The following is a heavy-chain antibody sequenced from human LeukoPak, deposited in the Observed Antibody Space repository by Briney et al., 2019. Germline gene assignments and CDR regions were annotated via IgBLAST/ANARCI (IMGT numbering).Heavy chain of an antibody. CDR2: INPNSGGT. CDR1: AYTFTVYY. Sequence: ASVKVSFKASAYTFTVYYIHWLRQDPGQGGEWMGFINPNSGGTNYAQKFQGRVTMTSDTSISTAYMELSSLTSDDTAVYYCARDLEGYHYGSGNYPQWGQGTLITVSS. CDR3: ARDLEGYHYGSGNYPQ. D-gene: IGHD3-10*01. J-gene: IGHJ4*02. V-gene: IGHV1-2*02.